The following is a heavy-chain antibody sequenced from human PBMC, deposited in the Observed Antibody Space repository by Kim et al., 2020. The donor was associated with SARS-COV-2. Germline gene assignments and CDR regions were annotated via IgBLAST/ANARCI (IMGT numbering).Heavy chain of an antibody. Sequence: SETLSLTCTVSGDSISSSSYYWGWIRQPPGKGLEWIGSTYYSGSAYYNPSLKSRVTISVDASKNQFSLQLRSATAADTAVYYCARGHAVDYWGQGTLVTVSS. J-gene: IGHJ4*02. CDR1: GDSISSSSYY. D-gene: IGHD4-4*01. CDR3: ARGHAVDY. CDR2: TYYSGSA. V-gene: IGHV4-39*01.